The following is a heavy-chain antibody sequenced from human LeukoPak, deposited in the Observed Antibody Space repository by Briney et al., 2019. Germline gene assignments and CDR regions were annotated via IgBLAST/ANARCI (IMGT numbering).Heavy chain of an antibody. V-gene: IGHV1-2*02. CDR2: INPNSGGT. CDR3: ASATYYDFWSDYYTGINY. Sequence: GASVKVSCKASGYTFTGYYMHWVRQAPGQGLEWMGWINPNSGGTNYAQKFQGRVTMTRDTSISTAYMELSRLRSDDTAVYYCASATYYDFWSDYYTGINYWGQGTLVTVSS. CDR1: GYTFTGYY. D-gene: IGHD3-3*01. J-gene: IGHJ4*02.